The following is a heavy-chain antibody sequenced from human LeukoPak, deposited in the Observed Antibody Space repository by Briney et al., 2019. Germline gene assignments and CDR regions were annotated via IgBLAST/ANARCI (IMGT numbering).Heavy chain of an antibody. CDR2: FSQGK. V-gene: IGHV3-23*01. J-gene: IGHJ4*02. CDR3: ASSWTIAEGGREYYFKF. D-gene: IGHD6-19*01. CDR1: GFTFSSDA. Sequence: GGSLRLSCAASGFTFSSDAMSWVRQAPGKGLEWVSTFSQGKYYADSVKGRFTISRDNSKNTLYLQMNSLRAEDTAVYYCASSWTIAEGGREYYFKFWGQGTLVTVSS.